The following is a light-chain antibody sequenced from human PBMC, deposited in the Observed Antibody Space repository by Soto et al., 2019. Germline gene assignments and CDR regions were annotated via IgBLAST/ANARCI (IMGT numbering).Light chain of an antibody. CDR3: QQYGSSPIT. J-gene: IGKJ5*01. CDR1: QTVSSNY. Sequence: EIILTPSPDTLSLSPWERATLTCKPSQTVSSNYLAWCQQKPGQAPRLLIYGASSRATGIPDRFSGSGSGTDFTLTIRRLEPEDAGVYYCQQYGSSPITFGQGTRLEIK. CDR2: GAS. V-gene: IGKV3-20*01.